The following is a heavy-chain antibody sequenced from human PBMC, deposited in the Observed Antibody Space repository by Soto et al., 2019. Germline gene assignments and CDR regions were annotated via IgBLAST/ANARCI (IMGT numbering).Heavy chain of an antibody. CDR2: INPNSGGT. Sequence: GASVKVSCKASGYTFTGYYMHWVRQAPGQGLEWMGWINPNSGGTNYAQKFQGWVTMTRDTSISTAYMELSRLRSDDTAVYYCARSETMVRGVIIAKRRDYYYYGMDVWGQGTTVTVSS. V-gene: IGHV1-2*04. CDR3: ARSETMVRGVIIAKRRDYYYYGMDV. D-gene: IGHD3-10*01. J-gene: IGHJ6*02. CDR1: GYTFTGYY.